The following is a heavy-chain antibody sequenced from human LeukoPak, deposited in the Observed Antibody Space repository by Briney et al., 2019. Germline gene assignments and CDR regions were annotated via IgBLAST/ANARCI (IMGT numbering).Heavy chain of an antibody. Sequence: PGGSLRLSCAASGFTFSTYWMSWVRQAPGKGLEWVANIKQDGSEKYYVDSVKGRFTISRDNAKNSLYLQMNSLRAEDTAVYYCARSTYTSGDAFDLWGQGTMVTVSS. D-gene: IGHD2-2*02. CDR3: ARSTYTSGDAFDL. V-gene: IGHV3-7*03. CDR2: IKQDGSEK. J-gene: IGHJ3*01. CDR1: GFTFSTYW.